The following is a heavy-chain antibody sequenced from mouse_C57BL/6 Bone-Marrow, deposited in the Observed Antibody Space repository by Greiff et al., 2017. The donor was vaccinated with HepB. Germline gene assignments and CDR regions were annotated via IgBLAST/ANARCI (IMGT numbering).Heavy chain of an antibody. D-gene: IGHD1-1*01. CDR3: APTVVAKDWYFDV. V-gene: IGHV1-19*01. Sequence: EVQLQQSGPVLVKPGASVKTSCKASGYTFTDYYMNWVKQSHGKSLEWIGVINPYNGGTSYNQKFKGKATLTVDKSSSTAYMELNSLTSEDSAVYYCAPTVVAKDWYFDVWGTGTTVTVSS. CDR2: INPYNGGT. CDR1: GYTFTDYY. J-gene: IGHJ1*03.